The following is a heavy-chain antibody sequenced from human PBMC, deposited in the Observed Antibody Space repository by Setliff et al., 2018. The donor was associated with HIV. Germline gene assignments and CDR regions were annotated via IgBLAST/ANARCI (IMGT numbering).Heavy chain of an antibody. CDR3: AKVHYYGSGNYYRIFDY. V-gene: IGHV3-23*01. Sequence: VGSLRLSCAASGFTFISYGMSWVRQAPGKGLEWVSSISGSGSSTYYADSVKGRFTISRDNSKNTLYLQMDSLRAEDTAVYYCAKVHYYGSGNYYRIFDYWGQGTLVTVSS. CDR2: ISGSGSST. D-gene: IGHD3-10*01. CDR1: GFTFISYG. J-gene: IGHJ4*02.